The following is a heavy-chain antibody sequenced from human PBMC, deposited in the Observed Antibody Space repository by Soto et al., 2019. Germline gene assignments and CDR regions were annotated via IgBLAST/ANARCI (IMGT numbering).Heavy chain of an antibody. D-gene: IGHD6-6*01. Sequence: SVKVSCKASGGTFSSYAVSWVRQAPGQGLEWMGVIIPLLNTPKYVQKFQGRVTVTADASATTAYMELSSLRSEDTAVYYCARESSSPNYYYYGMDVWGQGTTVTVSS. V-gene: IGHV1-69*13. J-gene: IGHJ6*02. CDR2: IIPLLNTP. CDR3: ARESSSPNYYYYGMDV. CDR1: GGTFSSYA.